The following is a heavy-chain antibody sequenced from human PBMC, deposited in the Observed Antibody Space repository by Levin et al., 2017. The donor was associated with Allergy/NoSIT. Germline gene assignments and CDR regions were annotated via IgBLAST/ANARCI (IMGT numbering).Heavy chain of an antibody. Sequence: ESLKISCTVSGDTISSYSWSWIRQPPGKGLEWIGQIYYNGSTYYNPSLQSRVTISVDTSKKHFSLKLRSVTAADTDIFYCARTRPLPPDGHYGMDVWGQGTTVTVSS. CDR3: ARTRPLPPDGHYGMDV. CDR2: IYYNGST. D-gene: IGHD4-17*01. J-gene: IGHJ6*02. V-gene: IGHV4-59*01. CDR1: GDTISSYS.